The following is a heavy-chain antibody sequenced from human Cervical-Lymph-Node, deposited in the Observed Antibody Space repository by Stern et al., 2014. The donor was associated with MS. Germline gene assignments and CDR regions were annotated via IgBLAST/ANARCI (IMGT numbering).Heavy chain of an antibody. D-gene: IGHD3-9*01. J-gene: IGHJ4*02. V-gene: IGHV3-9*01. CDR2: INWNSDRI. CDR1: GFSFDDYA. Sequence: EVQLVESGGTLVQPGRSLRLTWVASGFSFDDYAMHWVRQGPGKGLEWVAGINWNSDRIGYGDSVKGRFTISRDNAKNSVYLQMNSLRAEDTAFYYCAKDTLDWYAFDSWGQGTLVTVSS. CDR3: AKDTLDWYAFDS.